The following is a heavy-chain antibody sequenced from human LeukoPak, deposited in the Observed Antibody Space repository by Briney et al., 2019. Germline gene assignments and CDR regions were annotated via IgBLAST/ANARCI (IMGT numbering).Heavy chain of an antibody. V-gene: IGHV1-2*06. CDR1: GYTFTGYY. J-gene: IGHJ6*02. CDR2: INPNSGGT. D-gene: IGHD3-3*01. CDR3: ARGGYDFVYYYYGMDV. Sequence: GASVKVSCKDSGYTFTGYYMHRVRQAPGQGLEWMGRINPNSGGTNYAQKVQGRVTMTRDTSISTAYMELSRLRSDDTAVYYCARGGYDFVYYYYGMDVWGQGTAVTVSS.